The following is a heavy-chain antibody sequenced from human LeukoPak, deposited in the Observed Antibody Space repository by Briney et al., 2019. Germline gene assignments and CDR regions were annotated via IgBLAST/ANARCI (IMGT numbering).Heavy chain of an antibody. J-gene: IGHJ4*02. Sequence: EGSLRLSCAASGFTFSIYAMSWVRQAPGKGLEWVSAISGSGGSTYYADSVKGRFTISRDNSKNTLYLQMNSLRAEDTAVYYCAKDYSSGWYYFDYWGQGTLVTVSS. D-gene: IGHD6-19*01. CDR3: AKDYSSGWYYFDY. V-gene: IGHV3-23*01. CDR2: ISGSGGST. CDR1: GFTFSIYA.